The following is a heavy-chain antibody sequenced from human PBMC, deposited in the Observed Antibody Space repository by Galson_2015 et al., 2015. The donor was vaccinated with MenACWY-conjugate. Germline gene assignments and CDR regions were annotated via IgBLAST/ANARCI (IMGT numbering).Heavy chain of an antibody. D-gene: IGHD6-19*01. Sequence: PALVKPTQTLTLPCTFSGFSLTTSGVSVGWIRQPPGKALEWLALIDWDDDKRYSPSLKSRLTINKDTSKNQVVLTMTNMDPVDTATYYCAHSGAEGWYWGGMGVFDYWGQGTLVTVSS. J-gene: IGHJ4*02. V-gene: IGHV2-5*02. CDR3: AHSGAEGWYWGGMGVFDY. CDR1: GFSLTTSGVS. CDR2: IDWDDDK.